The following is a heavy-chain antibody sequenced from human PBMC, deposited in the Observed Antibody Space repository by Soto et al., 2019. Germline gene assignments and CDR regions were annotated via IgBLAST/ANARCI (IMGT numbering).Heavy chain of an antibody. D-gene: IGHD2-21*02. Sequence: QVQLVQSGAEVKKPGSSVKVSCKASGGTFSSYAISWVRQAPGQGLEWMGGIIPIFGTPNYAQKFQGRVTITADESTSKADMELSSLRSEDTAVYYCARVRREVTAAYAFDIWGQGTMVTVSS. V-gene: IGHV1-69*01. CDR1: GGTFSSYA. J-gene: IGHJ3*02. CDR2: IIPIFGTP. CDR3: ARVRREVTAAYAFDI.